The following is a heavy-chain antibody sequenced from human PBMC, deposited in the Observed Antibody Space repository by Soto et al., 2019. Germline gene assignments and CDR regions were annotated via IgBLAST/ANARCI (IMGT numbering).Heavy chain of an antibody. CDR2: IFSNDEK. V-gene: IGHV2-26*01. J-gene: IGHJ4*02. CDR3: ARIRSSGWQHYFDY. CDR1: GFSLSNARMG. D-gene: IGHD6-19*01. Sequence: QVTLKESGPVLVKPTETLTLTCTVSGFSLSNARMGVSWIRQPPGKALEWLAHIFSNDEKSYSTSLKIRLTISKATSKSPVVPTMTNRDPVDTATYYCARIRSSGWQHYFDYWGQGTLFTVSS.